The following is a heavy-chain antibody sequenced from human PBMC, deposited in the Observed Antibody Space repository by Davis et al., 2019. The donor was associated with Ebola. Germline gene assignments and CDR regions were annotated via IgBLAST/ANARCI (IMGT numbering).Heavy chain of an antibody. CDR2: INSDGSST. CDR3: ARGGLGVYYYYGMDV. Sequence: HTGGSLRLSCAASGFTFSSYWMHWVRQAPGKGLVWVSRINSDGSSTSYADSVKGRFTISRDNAKNSLYLQMNSLRAEDTAVYYCARGGLGVYYYYGMDVWGQGTTVTVSS. J-gene: IGHJ6*02. V-gene: IGHV3-74*01. CDR1: GFTFSSYW. D-gene: IGHD2-8*02.